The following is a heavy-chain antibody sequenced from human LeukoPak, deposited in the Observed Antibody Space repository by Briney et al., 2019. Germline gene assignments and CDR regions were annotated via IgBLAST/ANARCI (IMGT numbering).Heavy chain of an antibody. CDR1: GGSISSYY. CDR2: VYSSGST. J-gene: IGHJ6*03. Sequence: KPSGTLSLTCTVSGGSISSYYWSWIRQPAGSRLEWIGRVYSSGSTNYNPSLKSRVTMSVDTSRNQFSLKLSSVTAADTALYYCARNGVTAGARNYYYYMDVWGKGTTVTVSS. CDR3: ARNGVTAGARNYYYYMDV. V-gene: IGHV4-4*07. D-gene: IGHD2-21*02.